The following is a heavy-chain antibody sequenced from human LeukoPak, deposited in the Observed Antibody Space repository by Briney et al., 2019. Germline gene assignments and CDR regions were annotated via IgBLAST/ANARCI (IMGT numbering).Heavy chain of an antibody. D-gene: IGHD1-26*01. CDR3: TRRAWDLGNDAFDI. CDR1: GGSISGRSYY. J-gene: IGHJ3*02. V-gene: IGHV4-39*02. Sequence: SEXLSLTCTVSGGSISGRSYYWGWLRQPPGGGGEGVGSLYYTGTTYDNPSLKSRVSVSVDTSKLHFSVRLTSVTAADTAIYYCTRRAWDLGNDAFDIWGQGTMVTVPS. CDR2: LYYTGTT.